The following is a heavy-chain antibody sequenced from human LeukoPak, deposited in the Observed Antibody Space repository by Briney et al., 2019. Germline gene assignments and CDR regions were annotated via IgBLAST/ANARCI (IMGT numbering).Heavy chain of an antibody. J-gene: IGHJ6*03. CDR1: GFIFSNFA. Sequence: PGGSLRLSCAASGFIFSNFAMHWVRQAPGKGLEWVALISYDGSHTYYADSMKGRFTISRDNSRNVLYLQMTSLSGDDSAVYYCAREGQELVRDYYYYMDVWGKGTTATVSS. V-gene: IGHV3-30*01. CDR3: AREGQELVRDYYYYMDV. D-gene: IGHD1-26*01. CDR2: ISYDGSHT.